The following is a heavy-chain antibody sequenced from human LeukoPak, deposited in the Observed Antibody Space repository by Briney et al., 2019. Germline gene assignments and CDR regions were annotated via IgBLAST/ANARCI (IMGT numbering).Heavy chain of an antibody. CDR2: ITGSGGST. CDR3: PKDDDWGRYKH. Sequence: GGSLRLSCAASGFTFSSYAMSWVRQAPGKGLEWVSGITGSGGSTYYADSVKGRFTISRDNSKNTLSLQVNSLRAEDTAMYYCPKDDDWGRYKHWGQGTLVTVSS. V-gene: IGHV3-23*01. J-gene: IGHJ1*01. D-gene: IGHD3-16*01. CDR1: GFTFSSYA.